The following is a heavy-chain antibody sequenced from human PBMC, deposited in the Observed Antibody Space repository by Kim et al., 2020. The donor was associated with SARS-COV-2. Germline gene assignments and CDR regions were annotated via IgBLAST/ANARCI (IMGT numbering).Heavy chain of an antibody. D-gene: IGHD2-8*01. V-gene: IGHV1-2*06. CDR3: ARESRFIDIVLMVYAPDNWFDP. CDR1: GYTFTGYY. J-gene: IGHJ5*02. Sequence: ASVKVSCKASGYTFTGYYMHWVRQAPGQGLEWMGRINPNSGGTNYAQKFQGRVTMTRDTSISTAYMELSRLRSDYTAVYYCARESRFIDIVLMVYAPDNWFDPWGQGTLVTVSS. CDR2: INPNSGGT.